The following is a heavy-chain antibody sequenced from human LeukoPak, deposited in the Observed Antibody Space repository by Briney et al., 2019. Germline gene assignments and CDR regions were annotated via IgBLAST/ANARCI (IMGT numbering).Heavy chain of an antibody. Sequence: PSETLSLTCTVSGGSISSSSYYWGWIRQPPGKGLEWIGSIYYSGSTYYNPSLKSRVTISVDTSKNQFSLKLSSVTAADTAVYYCARHGWVVAATLVSFPFDYWGQGTLVTVSS. V-gene: IGHV4-39*01. D-gene: IGHD2-15*01. J-gene: IGHJ4*02. CDR1: GGSISSSSYY. CDR3: ARHGWVVAATLVSFPFDY. CDR2: IYYSGST.